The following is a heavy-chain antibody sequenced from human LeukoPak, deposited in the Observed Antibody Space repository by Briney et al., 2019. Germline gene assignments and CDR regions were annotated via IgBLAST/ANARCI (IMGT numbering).Heavy chain of an antibody. CDR2: INPYSGDT. V-gene: IGHV1-2*02. D-gene: IGHD6-19*01. CDR3: ARLPVTGSGDY. CDR1: GYTFTDFY. Sequence: ASVRVSCKASGYTFTDFYLHWVRQAPGQGLVWMGWINPYSGDTRYAEKFQGRVKMTRDTSNSTVYMEVKSLKSDDTAVYYCARLPVTGSGDYWGQGTLVVVSS. J-gene: IGHJ4*02.